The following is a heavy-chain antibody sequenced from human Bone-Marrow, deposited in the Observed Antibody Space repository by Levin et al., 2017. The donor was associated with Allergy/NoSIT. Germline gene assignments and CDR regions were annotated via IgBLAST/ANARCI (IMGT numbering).Heavy chain of an antibody. CDR3: ARMRKGNYYDSSGYFNYYYGMDV. Sequence: QTLSLTCTFSGFSLSTSGMCVSWIRQPPGKALEWLALIDWDDDKYYSTSLKTRLTISKDTSKNQVVLTMTNMDPVDTATYYCARMRKGNYYDSSGYFNYYYGMDVWGQGTTVTVSS. V-gene: IGHV2-70*01. D-gene: IGHD3-22*01. CDR2: IDWDDDK. CDR1: GFSLSTSGMC. J-gene: IGHJ6*02.